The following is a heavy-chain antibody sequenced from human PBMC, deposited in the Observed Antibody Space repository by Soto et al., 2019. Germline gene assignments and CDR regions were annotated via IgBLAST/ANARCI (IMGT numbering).Heavy chain of an antibody. V-gene: IGHV4-4*02. D-gene: IGHD1-1*01. CDR3: ARDLGTGTDY. J-gene: IGHJ4*02. Sequence: QVQLQESGPGLVKPSGTLSLTCAVSGDSITNSNWWSWVRQPPGKVLEWIGEIYHSGATTYNPSLKSRATISVDPSNNHFSMTLTSVTAADTAVYFCARDLGTGTDYWGQGTLVTVAS. CDR1: GDSITNSNW. CDR2: IYHSGAT.